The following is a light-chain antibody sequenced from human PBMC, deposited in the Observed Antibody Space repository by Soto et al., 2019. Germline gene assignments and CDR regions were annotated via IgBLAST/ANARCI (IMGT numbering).Light chain of an antibody. CDR3: AVWDDSRDGWV. Sequence: QSVLTQPASASGTPGQRVTISCSGSSSNIGSHVVYWYQQLPGTAPKLLMYNNNQQPSGVPDRFSGSKSGTSASLAISGLQSEDEADYYCAVWDDSRDGWVFGGGTKVTVL. J-gene: IGLJ3*02. CDR2: NNN. V-gene: IGLV1-44*01. CDR1: SSNIGSHV.